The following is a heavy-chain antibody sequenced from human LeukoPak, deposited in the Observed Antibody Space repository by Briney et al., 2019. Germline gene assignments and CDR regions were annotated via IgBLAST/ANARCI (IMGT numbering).Heavy chain of an antibody. CDR3: ARDMVEGLELRSRDQY. J-gene: IGHJ4*02. CDR2: INPNRGGT. D-gene: IGHD1-7*01. V-gene: IGHV1-2*04. CDR1: GYTFTGYY. Sequence: GASVKVSCKASGYTFTGYYMHWVRQAPGQGLEWMGWINPNRGGTNYAQKFQGWVTMTRDTSISTAYMELSRLRSDDTAVYYCARDMVEGLELRSRDQYWGQGTLVTVSS.